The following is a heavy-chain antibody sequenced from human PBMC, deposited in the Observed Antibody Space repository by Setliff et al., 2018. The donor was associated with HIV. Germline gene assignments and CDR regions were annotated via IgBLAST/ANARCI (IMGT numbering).Heavy chain of an antibody. V-gene: IGHV5-51*01. J-gene: IGHJ5*01. CDR1: GYYFTTFW. CDR2: FYPGDSDI. D-gene: IGHD3-3*01. CDR3: ARQPTDTSGYNNWFDS. Sequence: GESLKISCKGSGYYFTTFWIAWVRQMPGKGLEWMGKFYPGDSDIRYSPSFEGQVTMSADKSINTAYLQWNSLKASDTAMYYCARQPTDTSGYNNWFDSWGQGTLVTVSS.